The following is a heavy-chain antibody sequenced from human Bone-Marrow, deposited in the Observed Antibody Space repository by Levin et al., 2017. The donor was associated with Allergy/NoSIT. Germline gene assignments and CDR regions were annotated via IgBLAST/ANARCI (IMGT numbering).Heavy chain of an antibody. J-gene: IGHJ4*02. V-gene: IGHV3-11*01. CDR1: GFTFSDYY. Sequence: GGSLRLSCSASGFTFSDYYMSWIRQAPGKGLEWVSHISGDGTTIFYGDSVKGRFTISRDNARNSLYLQMNSLRAEDTAVYYCAKVLTEGSSARPDYWGQGTLITVSS. CDR2: ISGDGTTI. CDR3: AKVLTEGSSARPDY. D-gene: IGHD6-6*01.